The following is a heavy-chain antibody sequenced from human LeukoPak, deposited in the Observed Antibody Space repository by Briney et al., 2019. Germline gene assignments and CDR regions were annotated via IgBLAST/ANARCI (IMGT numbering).Heavy chain of an antibody. J-gene: IGHJ4*02. CDR1: GGSFSGYF. CDR2: IYYSGST. V-gene: IGHV4-59*01. Sequence: SETLSLTCAVYGGSFSGYFWSWIRQPPGKGLEWIGYIYYSGSTNYNPSLKSRVTISVDTSKNQFSLKLSSVTAADTAVYYCARFDSSSSLDYWGQGTLVTVSS. D-gene: IGHD6-6*01. CDR3: ARFDSSSSLDY.